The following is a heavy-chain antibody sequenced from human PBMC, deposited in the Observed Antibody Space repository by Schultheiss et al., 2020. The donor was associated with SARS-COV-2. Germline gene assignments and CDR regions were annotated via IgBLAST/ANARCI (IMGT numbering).Heavy chain of an antibody. D-gene: IGHD7-27*01. Sequence: SETLSLTCAVYGGSFSGYYWSWIRQPPGKGLEWIGYIYYSGSTNYNPSLKSRVTISVDTSKNQFSLKLSSVTAADTAVYYCARMGNYYYYYMDVWGKGTTVTVSS. V-gene: IGHV4-59*08. CDR3: ARMGNYYYYYMDV. CDR1: GGSFSGYY. CDR2: IYYSGST. J-gene: IGHJ6*03.